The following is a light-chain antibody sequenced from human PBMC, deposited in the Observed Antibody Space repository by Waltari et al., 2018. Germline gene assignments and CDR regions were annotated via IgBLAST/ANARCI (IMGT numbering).Light chain of an antibody. V-gene: IGKV1-5*03. CDR3: QQYNSYSLLS. Sequence: DIQMTQSPSTLSASVGDRVIFSCRASQSISKWLAWYQQKPGKAPKLLIYKASTLESGIPSRFSGSGSGTEFTLTIRSLQPEDFATYYCQQYNSYSLLSFGGGTKVEIK. J-gene: IGKJ4*01. CDR1: QSISKW. CDR2: KAS.